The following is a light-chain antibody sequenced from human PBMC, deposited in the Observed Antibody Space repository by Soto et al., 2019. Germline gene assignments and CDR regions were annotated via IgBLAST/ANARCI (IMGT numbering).Light chain of an antibody. V-gene: IGKV1-5*01. J-gene: IGKJ4*01. CDR3: QQYNSYSALT. CDR2: DAS. Sequence: DIQMTQSPSTLSASVGDRVTITCRASQSISSWLAWYQQKPGKAPKLLIYDASSVESGVPSRFSGSGSGTEFTLTISSLQPDDFATYYCQQYNSYSALTFGGGTKVEIK. CDR1: QSISSW.